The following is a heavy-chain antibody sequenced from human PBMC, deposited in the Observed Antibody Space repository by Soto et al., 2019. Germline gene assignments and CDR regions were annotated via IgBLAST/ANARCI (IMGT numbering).Heavy chain of an antibody. D-gene: IGHD3-22*01. V-gene: IGHV3-11*01. Sequence: QVQLVESGGGLVKPGGSLRLSCAASGFTLSDYYMTWIRQAPGKGLEWVSDISISGTTIHYADSVRGRFTISRDNAKNTRWLQVNTLRAEDAAVYYCARFRGGGYYNFWGQGTLVTVSS. CDR1: GFTLSDYY. CDR2: ISISGTTI. CDR3: ARFRGGGYYNF. J-gene: IGHJ4*02.